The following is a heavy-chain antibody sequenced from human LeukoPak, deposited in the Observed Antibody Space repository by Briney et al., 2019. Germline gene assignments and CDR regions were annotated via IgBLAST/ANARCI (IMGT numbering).Heavy chain of an antibody. CDR1: GFTFSSYW. CDR3: ARLWGYCSSTSCYK. J-gene: IGHJ4*02. D-gene: IGHD2-2*02. V-gene: IGHV3-7*03. Sequence: PGGSLRLSCAASGFTFSSYWMSWVLQAPGKGLEWVANIKQDGSEKYYVDSVKGRFTISRDNAKNSLYLQMNSLRAEDTAVYYCARLWGYCSSTSCYKWGQGTLVTVSS. CDR2: IKQDGSEK.